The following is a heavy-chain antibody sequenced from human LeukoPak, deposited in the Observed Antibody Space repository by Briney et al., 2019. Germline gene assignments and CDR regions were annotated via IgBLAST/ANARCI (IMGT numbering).Heavy chain of an antibody. Sequence: ASVPVSSTASGYTFTAYYIHWVRHGPGQGLEWMGWINPNSGGTNYAQKFQGRVTMTRDTSISTAYMELSRLRSDDTAVYYCARDPDTHVVDLDYWGQGTLVTVSS. J-gene: IGHJ4*02. D-gene: IGHD2-15*01. V-gene: IGHV1-2*02. CDR3: ARDPDTHVVDLDY. CDR1: GYTFTAYY. CDR2: INPNSGGT.